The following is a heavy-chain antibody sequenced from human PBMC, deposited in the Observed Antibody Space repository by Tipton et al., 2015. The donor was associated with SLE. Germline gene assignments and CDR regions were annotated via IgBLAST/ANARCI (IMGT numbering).Heavy chain of an antibody. Sequence: TLSLTCAVYGGSFSGNYWSWIRQPPGKGLEWIGEINHSGSTNYNPSLKSRDTISVDRSKNQFSVKLSSVTAADTAVYYCAREEGWELRYWGQGTLVTVSS. J-gene: IGHJ4*02. CDR3: AREEGWELRY. CDR2: INHSGST. V-gene: IGHV4-34*01. CDR1: GGSFSGNY. D-gene: IGHD1-26*01.